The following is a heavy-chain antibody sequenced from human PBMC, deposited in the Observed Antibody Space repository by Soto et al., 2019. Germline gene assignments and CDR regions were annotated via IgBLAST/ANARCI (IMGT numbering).Heavy chain of an antibody. Sequence: GGSLRLSCAASGFTFSSYSMNWVRQAPGKGLEWVSSISSSGSYVYYADSVKGRFTISRDDAKNSLYLQMNSLRAEDTAVYYCARDREATVTTPVWYFDLWGRGTLVTVSS. J-gene: IGHJ2*01. CDR3: ARDREATVTTPVWYFDL. CDR1: GFTFSSYS. CDR2: ISSSGSYV. D-gene: IGHD4-17*01. V-gene: IGHV3-21*01.